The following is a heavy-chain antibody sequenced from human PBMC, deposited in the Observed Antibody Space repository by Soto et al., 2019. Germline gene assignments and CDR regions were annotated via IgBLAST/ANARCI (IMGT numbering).Heavy chain of an antibody. Sequence: EVQLVESGGVVVQRGGSVRLSCTAWGLSFSRYRVIGVPRSRGEGVEWVSYISSSSTTIYYADSVKGRFTISRDNAKNSLYLQMNSLRAEDTAVYYCARPRYCSGGNCFFDYWGQGSLVTVSS. V-gene: IGHV3-48*01. CDR3: ARPRYCSGGNCFFDY. D-gene: IGHD2-15*01. CDR1: GLSFSRYR. CDR2: ISSSSTTI. J-gene: IGHJ4*02.